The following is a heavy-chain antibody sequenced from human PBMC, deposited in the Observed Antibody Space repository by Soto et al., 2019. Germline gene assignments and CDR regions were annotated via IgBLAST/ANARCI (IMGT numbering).Heavy chain of an antibody. J-gene: IGHJ4*02. CDR1: GDSISSGHG. V-gene: IGHV4-4*02. CDR3: ATSTWYNTDY. Sequence: QVQLQESGPGLVKPSGTLSLTCAVSGDSISSGHGWNWVRLPPGKGLEWIGEMYHSGSTNCNPSLKSRVTVSVDQSKNQFSLELRSVTAADTAVYYCATSTWYNTDYWGQGTLVTVSS. CDR2: MYHSGST. D-gene: IGHD1-1*01.